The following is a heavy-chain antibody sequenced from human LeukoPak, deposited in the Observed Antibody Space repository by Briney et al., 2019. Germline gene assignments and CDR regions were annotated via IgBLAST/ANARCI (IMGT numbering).Heavy chain of an antibody. Sequence: SETLSLTCTVSGGSISSSSYYWGWIRQPPGKGLEWIGSIYYSGSTYYNPSLKSRVTISVDTSKNQFSLKLSSATAADTAVYYCARRVWGSYRNFDYWGQGTLVTVSS. J-gene: IGHJ4*02. CDR2: IYYSGST. V-gene: IGHV4-39*01. D-gene: IGHD3-16*02. CDR3: ARRVWGSYRNFDY. CDR1: GGSISSSSYY.